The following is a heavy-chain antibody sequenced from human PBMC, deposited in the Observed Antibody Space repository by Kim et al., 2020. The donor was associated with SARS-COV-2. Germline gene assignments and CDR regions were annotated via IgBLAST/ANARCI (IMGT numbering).Heavy chain of an antibody. J-gene: IGHJ5*02. CDR1: GGSISSYY. Sequence: SETLSLTCTVSGGSISSYYWSWIRQPPGKGLEWIGYIYYSGSTNYNPSLKSRVTISVDTSKNQFSLKLSSVTAADTAVYYCAREPGRMEDQDGYNSEHWFDPWGQGTLVTVSS. V-gene: IGHV4-59*01. D-gene: IGHD5-12*01. CDR3: AREPGRMEDQDGYNSEHWFDP. CDR2: IYYSGST.